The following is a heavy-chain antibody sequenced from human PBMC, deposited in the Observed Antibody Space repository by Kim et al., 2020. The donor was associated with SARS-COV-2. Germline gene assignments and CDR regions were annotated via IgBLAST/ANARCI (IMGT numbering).Heavy chain of an antibody. D-gene: IGHD1-26*01. V-gene: IGHV3-49*02. J-gene: IGHJ3*02. CDR3: TREQWELLLDAFDI. Sequence: GRFTISRDDSKSIADLQMNSLKTEDTAVYYCTREQWELLLDAFDIWGQGTMVTVSS.